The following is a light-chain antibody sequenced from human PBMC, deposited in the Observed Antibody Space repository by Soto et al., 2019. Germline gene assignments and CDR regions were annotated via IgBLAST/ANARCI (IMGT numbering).Light chain of an antibody. CDR2: WAS. CDR1: QSVLYSSNNKNY. Sequence: DIVMTQSPDSLAVSLGERATINCKSSQSVLYSSNNKNYLAWYQQKPGQPPKLLIYWASTRESGVPDRFSGSGSGTDFTLTIRGLQPEDVATYYCQKYNGALWAFGQGTKVEVK. CDR3: QKYNGALWA. V-gene: IGKV4-1*01. J-gene: IGKJ1*01.